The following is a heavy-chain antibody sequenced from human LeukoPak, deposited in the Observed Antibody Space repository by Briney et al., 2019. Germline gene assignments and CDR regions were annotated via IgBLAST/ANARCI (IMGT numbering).Heavy chain of an antibody. Sequence: GGSLRLSCAASGFTFSNYAMNWVRQAPGKGLEWVALISYDGSNKYYADSVKGRLTISRDNSKDILYLQMNSLRAEDTAVYYCARADAYCGGDCSWDFDYWGQGTLVTVSS. CDR1: GFTFSNYA. V-gene: IGHV3-30*03. D-gene: IGHD2-21*02. J-gene: IGHJ4*02. CDR3: ARADAYCGGDCSWDFDY. CDR2: ISYDGSNK.